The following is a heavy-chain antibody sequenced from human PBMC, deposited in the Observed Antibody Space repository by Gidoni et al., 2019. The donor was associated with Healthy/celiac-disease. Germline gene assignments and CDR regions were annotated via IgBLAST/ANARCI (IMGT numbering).Heavy chain of an antibody. CDR3: ARGAAPGSGNYYFDY. J-gene: IGHJ4*02. CDR1: GFTLTNVN. D-gene: IGHD3-10*01. Sequence: QVQLVQSGAEVRRPGASVKVSCKASGFTLTNVNMHWVRQTPGQGLEWMGIINPREGSTNYAQKFQGRVTMTRDTSTSTLYMEVSSLTSEDTAVYYCARGAAPGSGNYYFDYWGEGTRVTVSS. V-gene: IGHV1-46*01. CDR2: INPREGST.